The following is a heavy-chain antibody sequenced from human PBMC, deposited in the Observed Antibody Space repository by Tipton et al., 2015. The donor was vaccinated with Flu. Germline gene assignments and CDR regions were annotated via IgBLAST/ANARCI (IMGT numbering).Heavy chain of an antibody. CDR3: ARGSWEVRFDP. Sequence: TLSLTCAVYGGSFSGYYWSWIRQSPGKGLEWIGEINQSGRPNYNPSLKNRVTISVDTSKNQISLSLTSVTAADTAMYYCARGSWEVRFDPWGQGTLVTVPS. J-gene: IGHJ5*02. D-gene: IGHD1-26*01. CDR2: INQSGRP. CDR1: GGSFSGYY. V-gene: IGHV4-34*01.